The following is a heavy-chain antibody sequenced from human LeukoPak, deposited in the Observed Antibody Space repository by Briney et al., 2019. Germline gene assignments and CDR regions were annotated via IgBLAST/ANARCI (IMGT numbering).Heavy chain of an antibody. D-gene: IGHD3-22*01. J-gene: IGHJ6*02. Sequence: PSETLSLTRTVSGGSVSSGSYYWSWIRQPPGKGLEWIGYIYYSGSTNYNPSLKSRVTISVDTSKNQFSLRLSSVTAADTAVYYCARDHSSGYYFRYTNYGMDVWGQGTTVTVSS. CDR2: IYYSGST. CDR1: GGSVSSGSYY. V-gene: IGHV4-61*01. CDR3: ARDHSSGYYFRYTNYGMDV.